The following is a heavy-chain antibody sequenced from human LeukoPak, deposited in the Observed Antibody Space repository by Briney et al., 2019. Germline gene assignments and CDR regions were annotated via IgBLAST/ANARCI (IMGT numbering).Heavy chain of an antibody. V-gene: IGHV3-21*01. D-gene: IGHD5-18*01. CDR3: ARDQKGYSYGYDY. CDR2: ISSSSSYI. J-gene: IGHJ4*02. Sequence: GGSLRLSCAASGFTFSDYSMNWVRQAPGKGLEWVSSISSSSSYIYYADSVKGRFTISRDNAKNSLYLQMNSLRAEDTAVYYCARDQKGYSYGYDYWGQGTLVTVSS. CDR1: GFTFSDYS.